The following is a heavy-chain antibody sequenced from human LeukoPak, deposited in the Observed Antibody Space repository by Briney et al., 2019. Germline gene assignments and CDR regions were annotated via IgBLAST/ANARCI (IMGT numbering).Heavy chain of an antibody. CDR3: AKASRLGYFDY. V-gene: IGHV3-23*01. D-gene: IGHD6-19*01. J-gene: IGHJ4*02. CDR2: ISGSGGST. CDR1: GFTFADYA. Sequence: PGGSLRLSCAASGFTFADYAMSWVRQAPGKGLEWVSGISGSGGSTYYADSVKGRFTISRDNSKNTLYLQMNSLRAEDTAVYYCAKASRLGYFDYWGQGTLVTVSS.